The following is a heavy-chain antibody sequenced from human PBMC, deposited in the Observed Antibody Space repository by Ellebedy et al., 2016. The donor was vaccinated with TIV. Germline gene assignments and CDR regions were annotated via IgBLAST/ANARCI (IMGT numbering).Heavy chain of an antibody. CDR1: GVTLSSYS. CDR2: ISRSGTTK. D-gene: IGHD6-6*01. J-gene: IGHJ6*02. CDR3: ARVLYVSSSSTPQNYFYSYYAMDV. Sequence: GESLKISCAASGVTLSSYSMNWVRQAPGKGLGWVSYISRSGTTKFYADSVMGRFTVSRDNARNSLYLQLNSLRAEDTGVYYCARVLYVSSSSTPQNYFYSYYAMDVWGQGTTVTVSS. V-gene: IGHV3-48*04.